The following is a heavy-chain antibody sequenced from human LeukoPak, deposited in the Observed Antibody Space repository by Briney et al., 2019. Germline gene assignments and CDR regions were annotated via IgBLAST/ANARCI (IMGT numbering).Heavy chain of an antibody. CDR3: ARDQSGVVVVTTSKYFHH. CDR2: INPTSGST. CDR1: GYTFASYH. Sequence: ASVKVSCKASGYTFASYHMHWVRQAPGQGLEWMGVINPTSGSTSYAQKLQGRVTMTRDTSTSTVYMELSSLRSEDTAVYYCARDQSGVVVVTTSKYFHHWGQGTLVTVSS. D-gene: IGHD3-22*01. V-gene: IGHV1-46*01. J-gene: IGHJ1*01.